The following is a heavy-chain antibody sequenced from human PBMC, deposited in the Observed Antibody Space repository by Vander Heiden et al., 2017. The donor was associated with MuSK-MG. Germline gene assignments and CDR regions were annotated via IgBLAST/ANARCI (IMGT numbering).Heavy chain of an antibody. V-gene: IGHV2-5*02. D-gene: IGHD6-19*01. J-gene: IGHJ3*02. Sequence: QITLKESGPTLVKPTQTLTLTCTFSGFSLTTSGVGVGWIRQPPGKALEWLTLIYWDDIKRYSPSLQSRLTITKDTSENQVVLTMTKMDPVDTATYSCAHRATYSSGWYLGSDAFDIWGQGKMVTVSS. CDR3: AHRATYSSGWYLGSDAFDI. CDR1: GFSLTTSGVG. CDR2: IYWDDIK.